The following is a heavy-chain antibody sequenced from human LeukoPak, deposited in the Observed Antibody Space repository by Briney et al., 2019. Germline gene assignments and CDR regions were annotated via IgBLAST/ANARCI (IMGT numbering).Heavy chain of an antibody. CDR2: ISSSGSTI. Sequence: PGGSLRLSCAASGFTFSDYYMSWIRQAPGKGLEWVSYISSSGSTIYYADSVKGRFTISRDNAKNSLYLQMNSLRVDDTAVYYCARRRYNWNAIDYWGQGTLVTVSS. CDR3: ARRRYNWNAIDY. CDR1: GFTFSDYY. J-gene: IGHJ4*02. V-gene: IGHV3-11*01. D-gene: IGHD1-20*01.